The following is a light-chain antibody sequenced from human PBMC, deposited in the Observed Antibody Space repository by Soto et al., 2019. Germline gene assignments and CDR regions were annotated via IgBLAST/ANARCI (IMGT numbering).Light chain of an antibody. CDR1: QSVSSN. J-gene: IGKJ2*01. CDR3: QQYNNWPYT. CDR2: GAS. V-gene: IGKV3-15*01. Sequence: EIVMTQSPATLSVSPGERATLSCRASQSVSSNLAWYQQKPGQAPRLLIYGASTRATGIPARFSGSGSGTEFTLTISSLQSDDLAVYYCQQYNNWPYTFGQGTKLEIK.